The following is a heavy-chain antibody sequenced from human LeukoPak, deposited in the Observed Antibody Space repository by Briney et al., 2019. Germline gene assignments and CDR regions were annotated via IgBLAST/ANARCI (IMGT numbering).Heavy chain of an antibody. CDR3: ARERGAQQWLAVDAFDI. CDR1: GFTFSSYG. D-gene: IGHD6-19*01. CDR2: IRYDGSNK. J-gene: IGHJ3*02. V-gene: IGHV3-30*02. Sequence: GGSLRLSCAASGFTFSSYGMHWVRQAPGKGLEWVAFIRYDGSNKYYADSVKGRFTISRDNSKNTLYLQMNSLRAEDTAVYYCARERGAQQWLAVDAFDIWGQGTMVTVSS.